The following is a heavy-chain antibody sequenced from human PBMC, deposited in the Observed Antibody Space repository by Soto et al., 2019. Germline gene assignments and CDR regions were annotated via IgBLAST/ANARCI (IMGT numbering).Heavy chain of an antibody. D-gene: IGHD5-12*01. V-gene: IGHV6-1*01. Sequence: SPTLSLTCAISGDSVSSNSAAWNWIRQSPSRGLEWLGRTYYRSKWYNDYAVSVKSRITINPDTSKNQFSLQLNSVTPEDTAVYYCAREGGGYSGYDPYYYYYYYMDVWGKGTTVTVSS. J-gene: IGHJ6*03. CDR3: AREGGGYSGYDPYYYYYYYMDV. CDR2: TYYRSKWYN. CDR1: GDSVSSNSAA.